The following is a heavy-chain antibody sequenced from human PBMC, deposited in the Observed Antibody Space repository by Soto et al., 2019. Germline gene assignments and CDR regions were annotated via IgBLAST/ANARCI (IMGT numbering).Heavy chain of an antibody. J-gene: IGHJ6*02. CDR2: IYYSGST. CDR3: ARTPFITIFGVVSGRRMDV. V-gene: IGHV4-31*03. CDR1: GGSISSGGYY. Sequence: SETLSLTCTVSGGSISSGGYYWSWIRQHPGKGLEWIGYIYYSGSTYYNPSLKSRVTISVDTSKNQFSLKLSSVTAADTAVYHCARTPFITIFGVVSGRRMDVWGQGTTVTVSS. D-gene: IGHD3-3*01.